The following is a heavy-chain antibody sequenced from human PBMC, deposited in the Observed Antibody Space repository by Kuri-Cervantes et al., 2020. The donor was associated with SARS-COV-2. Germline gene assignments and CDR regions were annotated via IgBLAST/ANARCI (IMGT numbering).Heavy chain of an antibody. J-gene: IGHJ6*02. V-gene: IGHV4-34*01. CDR3: ARDRAPDRYCSSTSCYRGMDV. CDR2: INHSGST. D-gene: IGHD2-2*01. Sequence: SQTLSLTCAVYGGSFSGYYWSWIRQPPGKGLEWIGEINHSGSTNYNPSLKSRVTISVDTSKNQFSLKLSSVTAADTAVYYCARDRAPDRYCSSTSCYRGMDVWGQGTTVTVSS. CDR1: GGSFSGYY.